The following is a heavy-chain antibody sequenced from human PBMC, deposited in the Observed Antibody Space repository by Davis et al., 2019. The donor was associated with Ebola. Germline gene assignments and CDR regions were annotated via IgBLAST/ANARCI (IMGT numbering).Heavy chain of an antibody. J-gene: IGHJ4*02. CDR3: ARPDTGRTGLGLDY. CDR1: GGSISSGGYY. D-gene: IGHD3-16*01. V-gene: IGHV4-31*03. CDR2: IYYSGST. Sequence: SETLSLTCTVSGGSISSGGYYWSWIRQHPGKGLEWIGYIYYSGSTYYNPSLKSRVTISVDTSKNQFSLKLSSVTAADTAVYYCARPDTGRTGLGLDYWGQGTLVTVSS.